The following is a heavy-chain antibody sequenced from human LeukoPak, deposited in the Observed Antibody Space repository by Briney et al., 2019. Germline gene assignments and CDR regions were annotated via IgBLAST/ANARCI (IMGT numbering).Heavy chain of an antibody. CDR1: GGSISSGGYS. CDR2: ISDSGST. CDR3: ARVGSSGWYRVGYFQH. D-gene: IGHD6-19*01. J-gene: IGHJ1*01. Sequence: SETLSLTCAVSGGSISSGGYSWSWIRQPPGKGLEWIGYISDSGSTYNNPSLKSRVTISVDRSKNQFSLKLSSVTAADTAVYYCARVGSSGWYRVGYFQHWGQGTLVTVSS. V-gene: IGHV4-30-2*01.